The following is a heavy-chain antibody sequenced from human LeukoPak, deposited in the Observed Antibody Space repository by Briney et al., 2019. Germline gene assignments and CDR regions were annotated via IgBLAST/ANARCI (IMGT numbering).Heavy chain of an antibody. CDR1: GGSISIYY. D-gene: IGHD3-10*01. J-gene: IGHJ4*02. Sequence: SETLSLTCTVSGGSISIYYWSWIRHPPRRGLEWIGYIYYRGSTKYTPSLKSRVTISVDTSKNQVSLRLSSVAAADTAVYYCARGGTYGSGRNQHTTFDYWGQGTLVTVSS. CDR2: IYYRGST. CDR3: ARGGTYGSGRNQHTTFDY. V-gene: IGHV4-59*01.